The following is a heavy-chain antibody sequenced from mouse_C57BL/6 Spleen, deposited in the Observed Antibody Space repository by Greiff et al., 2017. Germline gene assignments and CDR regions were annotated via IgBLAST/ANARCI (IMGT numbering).Heavy chain of an antibody. V-gene: IGHV3-1*01. CDR2: ISYSGST. Sequence: VQLKESGPGMVKPSQSLSLTCTVTGYSITSGYDWHWIRHFPGNKLEWMGYISYSGSTNYNPSLKSRISITHDTSKNHFFLKLNSVTTEDTATYYCASDDYGKFAYWGQGTLVTVSA. D-gene: IGHD2-4*01. CDR3: ASDDYGKFAY. J-gene: IGHJ3*01. CDR1: GYSITSGYD.